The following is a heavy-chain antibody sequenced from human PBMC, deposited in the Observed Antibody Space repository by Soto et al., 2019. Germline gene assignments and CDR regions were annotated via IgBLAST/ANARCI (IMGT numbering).Heavy chain of an antibody. V-gene: IGHV1-18*01. Sequence: QVQLVQSGAEVKKPGASVKVSCKASGYTFISYGISWVRQAPGQGLEWMGRISAFNGDTNYAHKVQGRVTMTTDAFTSTAYMELGSLRSDDTAVYFCAREDSAVALDYWGQGTLVSVSS. D-gene: IGHD5-18*01. CDR1: GYTFISYG. CDR3: AREDSAVALDY. CDR2: ISAFNGDT. J-gene: IGHJ4*02.